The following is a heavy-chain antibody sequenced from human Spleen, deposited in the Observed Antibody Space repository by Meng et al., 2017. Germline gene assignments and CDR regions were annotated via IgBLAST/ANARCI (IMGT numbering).Heavy chain of an antibody. J-gene: IGHJ4*02. V-gene: IGHV1-18*01. Sequence: GGSLRLSCAASGFTFTSYAMNWVRQAPGQGLEWMAWISAYNGNRNYAQKFQGRVSVTTDTSTNTAYMELRGLRSDDTAVFYCARDTGAGTVYTLDHWGQGTLVTVSS. CDR1: GFTFTSYA. CDR2: ISAYNGNR. D-gene: IGHD6-19*01. CDR3: ARDTGAGTVYTLDH.